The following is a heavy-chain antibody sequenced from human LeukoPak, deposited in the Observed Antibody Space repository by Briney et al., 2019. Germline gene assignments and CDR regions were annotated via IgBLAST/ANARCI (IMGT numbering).Heavy chain of an antibody. J-gene: IGHJ4*02. CDR3: ARDRMVRGVIIFYFDY. CDR1: GYTFISYY. V-gene: IGHV1-69*06. D-gene: IGHD3-10*01. Sequence: SVKVSCKASGYTFISYYLYWVRQAPGQGLEWMGGIIPIFGTANYAQKFQGRVTITADKSTSTAYMELSSLRSEDTAVYYCARDRMVRGVIIFYFDYWGQGTLVTVSS. CDR2: IIPIFGTA.